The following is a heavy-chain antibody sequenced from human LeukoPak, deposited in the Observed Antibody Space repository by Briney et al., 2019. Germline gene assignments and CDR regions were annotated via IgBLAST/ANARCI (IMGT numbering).Heavy chain of an antibody. V-gene: IGHV3-30*18. CDR2: ISYDGSNK. Sequence: GGSLRLSCAASGFTFSSYGMHWVRQAPGKGLEWVAVISYDGSNKYYADSVKGRFTISRDNSKNTLYLQMNSLRAEDTAVYYCAKGAAAGTVLDYWGQGTLVTVSS. D-gene: IGHD6-13*01. J-gene: IGHJ4*02. CDR1: GFTFSSYG. CDR3: AKGAAAGTVLDY.